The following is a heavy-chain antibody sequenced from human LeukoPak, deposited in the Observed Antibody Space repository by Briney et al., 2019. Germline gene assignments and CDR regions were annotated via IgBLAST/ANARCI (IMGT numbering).Heavy chain of an antibody. V-gene: IGHV4-39*01. CDR1: GGSISSSSYY. Sequence: SETLSLTCTVSGGSISSSSYYWGWIRQPPGKGLEWIGSIYYSGSTYYNPPLKSRVTISVDTSKNQFSLKLSSVTAADTAVYYCARRSMITFGGVIVFDYWGQGTLVTVSS. CDR3: ARRSMITFGGVIVFDY. CDR2: IYYSGST. D-gene: IGHD3-16*02. J-gene: IGHJ4*02.